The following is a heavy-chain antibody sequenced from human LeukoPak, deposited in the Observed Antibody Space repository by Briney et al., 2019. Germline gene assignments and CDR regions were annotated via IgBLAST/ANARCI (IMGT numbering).Heavy chain of an antibody. D-gene: IGHD6-19*01. CDR2: INPNSGGT. J-gene: IGHJ4*02. V-gene: IGHV1-2*04. CDR1: GYTFTGYY. Sequence: ASVKVSCKASGYTFTGYYMHWVRQAPGHGLEWMGWINPNSGGTNYAQKFQGWVTMTRDTSISTAYMELSRLRSDDTAVYYCARDSGWYRDYFDYWGQGTLVTVSS. CDR3: ARDSGWYRDYFDY.